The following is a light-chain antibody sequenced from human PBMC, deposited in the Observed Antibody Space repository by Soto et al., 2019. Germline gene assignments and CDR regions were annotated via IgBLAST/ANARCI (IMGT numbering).Light chain of an antibody. J-gene: IGKJ4*01. V-gene: IGKV3-15*01. CDR2: DVS. Sequence: EIVMTQSPATLSVSPGERAALSCRASQSVSSNLAWYQQKPGQAPRFLIYDVSTRATGIPARFSGSGSGTEFTLTISSLQSEDFAVYYCQHYNNWPLTIGGGTKVEIK. CDR3: QHYNNWPLT. CDR1: QSVSSN.